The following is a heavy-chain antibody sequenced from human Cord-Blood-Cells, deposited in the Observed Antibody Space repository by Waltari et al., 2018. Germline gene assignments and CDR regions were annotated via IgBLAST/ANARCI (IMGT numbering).Heavy chain of an antibody. CDR2: INPNSGGT. CDR1: GYTFTGYY. V-gene: IGHV1-2*04. Sequence: QVQLVQSGAEVKKPGASVKVSCKASGYTFTGYYMHWVRPAAGQGLEWMGWINPNSGGTNYAQKFQGWVTMTRDTSISTAYMELSRLRSDDTAVYYCARGGGKEYSSSWYCDYWGQGTLVTVSS. J-gene: IGHJ4*02. D-gene: IGHD6-13*01. CDR3: ARGGGKEYSSSWYCDY.